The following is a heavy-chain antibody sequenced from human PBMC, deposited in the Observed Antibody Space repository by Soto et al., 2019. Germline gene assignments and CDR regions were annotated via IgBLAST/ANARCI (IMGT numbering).Heavy chain of an antibody. CDR1: GFTFSDYY. CDR2: ISSSSSYT. J-gene: IGHJ3*02. Sequence: GSLRPACPASGFTFSDYYMSWIRQAPGKGLEWVSYISSSSSYTNYADSVKGRFTISRDNAKNSLYLQMNSLGAEDTAVYYCARPGIAAAGTGAFDIWGQGTAVTVSS. D-gene: IGHD6-13*01. CDR3: ARPGIAAAGTGAFDI. V-gene: IGHV3-11*06.